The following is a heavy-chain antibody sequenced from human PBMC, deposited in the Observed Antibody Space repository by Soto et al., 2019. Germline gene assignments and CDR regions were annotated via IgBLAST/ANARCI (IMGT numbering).Heavy chain of an antibody. J-gene: IGHJ6*02. CDR2: ISWNSGSI. CDR3: ARGDVVVVPAAGNYYYGMEV. D-gene: IGHD2-2*01. Sequence: GGSLRLSCAAAGFTFDDYAMHWVRQAPGEGLEWVSGISWNSGSIGYADSVKGRFTISRDNAKNSLYLQMNSLRAEDTAVYYCARGDVVVVPAAGNYYYGMEVWGQGTTVTAP. CDR1: GFTFDDYA. V-gene: IGHV3-9*01.